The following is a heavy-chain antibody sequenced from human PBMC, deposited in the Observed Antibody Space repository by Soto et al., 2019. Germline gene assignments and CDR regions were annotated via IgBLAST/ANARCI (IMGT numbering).Heavy chain of an antibody. Sequence: EASVKVSCKVSGYTLTELSMHWVRQAPGKGLEWMGGFDPEDGETIYAQKFQGRVTMTEDTSTDTAYMELSSLRSEDTAVYYCATNGDILTGRYKNAFDIWGQGTMVTVSS. CDR2: FDPEDGET. D-gene: IGHD3-9*01. CDR1: GYTLTELS. V-gene: IGHV1-24*01. CDR3: ATNGDILTGRYKNAFDI. J-gene: IGHJ3*02.